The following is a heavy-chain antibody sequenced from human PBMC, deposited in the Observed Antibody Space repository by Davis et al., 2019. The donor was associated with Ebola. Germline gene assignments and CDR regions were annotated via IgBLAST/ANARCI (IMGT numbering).Heavy chain of an antibody. CDR3: ARVQTGYYFDSSDSPSWFDP. CDR1: GGTFSSFA. CDR2: IIPMFRSP. D-gene: IGHD3-22*01. J-gene: IGHJ5*02. Sequence: SVKVSCKSSGGTFSSFAVGWVRQAPGQGLEWMGGIIPMFRSPNYAQKFQGRLTITADESTRTVYMELSSLRSEDTAVYFCARVQTGYYFDSSDSPSWFDPWGQGTQVTVSS. V-gene: IGHV1-69*13.